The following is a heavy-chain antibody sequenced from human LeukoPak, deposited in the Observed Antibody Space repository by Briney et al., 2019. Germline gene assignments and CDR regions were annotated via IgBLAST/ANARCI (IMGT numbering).Heavy chain of an antibody. J-gene: IGHJ5*02. CDR1: GGSISSYY. Sequence: SETLSLTCTVSGGSISSYYWSWIRQPPGKGLEWIGYIYYSGSTNYNPSLKSRVTISVDTSKNQFSLKLSSVTAADTAVYYCARNGAVAGTANWFDPWGQGTLVTVSS. CDR2: IYYSGST. V-gene: IGHV4-59*01. CDR3: ARNGAVAGTANWFDP. D-gene: IGHD6-19*01.